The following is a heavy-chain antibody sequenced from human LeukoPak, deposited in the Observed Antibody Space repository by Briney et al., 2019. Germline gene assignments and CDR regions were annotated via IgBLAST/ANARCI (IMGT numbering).Heavy chain of an antibody. V-gene: IGHV1-69*13. J-gene: IGHJ5*02. Sequence: GASVKVSCKDSGGTFSSYAISWVRQAPGQGLEWMGGIIPIFGTANYAQKFQGRVTITADESTSTAYMELSSLRSEDTAVYYCASIQGYCSSTSCYTENWFDPWGQGTLVTVSS. CDR1: GGTFSSYA. CDR2: IIPIFGTA. D-gene: IGHD2-2*02. CDR3: ASIQGYCSSTSCYTENWFDP.